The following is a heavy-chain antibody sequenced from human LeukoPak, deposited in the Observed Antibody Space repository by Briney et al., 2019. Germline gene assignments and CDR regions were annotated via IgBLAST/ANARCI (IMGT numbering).Heavy chain of an antibody. CDR2: IRYDGSNK. Sequence: GGSLRLSCAASGFTFSSYGMHWVRQAPGKGLEWVAFIRYDGSNKYYADSVKGRFTISRDNSKNTLYLQMNSLRAEDTAVYYCAKKWLRYDAFDIWGQGTMVTVSS. CDR1: GFTFSSYG. V-gene: IGHV3-30*02. D-gene: IGHD5-12*01. J-gene: IGHJ3*02. CDR3: AKKWLRYDAFDI.